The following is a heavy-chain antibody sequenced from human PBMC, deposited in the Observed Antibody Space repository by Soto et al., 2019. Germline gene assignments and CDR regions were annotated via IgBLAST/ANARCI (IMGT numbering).Heavy chain of an antibody. V-gene: IGHV4-59*01. D-gene: IGHD3-22*01. J-gene: IGHJ3*02. CDR1: GDSISSYY. CDR2: IYYSGST. Sequence: SETLSLTCTVSGDSISSYYWSWLRQPPGKGLEWIGYIYYSGSTSYNPSLKSRVTISVDTSKNQFSLKLSSVTAADTAVFYCARPGPFYDSSGYYGGAFDIWGQGTMVTVSS. CDR3: ARPGPFYDSSGYYGGAFDI.